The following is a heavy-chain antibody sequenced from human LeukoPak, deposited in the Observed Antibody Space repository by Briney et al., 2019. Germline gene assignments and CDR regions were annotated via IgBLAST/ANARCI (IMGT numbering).Heavy chain of an antibody. J-gene: IGHJ4*02. Sequence: SVKVSCKASGGTFSSYAISWVRQAPGQGLEWMGGIIPIFGTANYAQKFQGRVTITADESTSTAYMELSSLRSEDTAVCYCARLFVSRRDGHSRNFDYWGQGTLVTVSS. D-gene: IGHD5-24*01. V-gene: IGHV1-69*01. CDR2: IIPIFGTA. CDR1: GGTFSSYA. CDR3: ARLFVSRRDGHSRNFDY.